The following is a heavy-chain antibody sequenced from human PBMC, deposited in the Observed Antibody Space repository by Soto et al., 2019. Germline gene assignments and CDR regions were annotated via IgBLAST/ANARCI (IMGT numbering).Heavy chain of an antibody. CDR1: GFTFSSYS. CDR3: ARERGPRGFWSGSYIVHYYYGMDV. D-gene: IGHD3-3*01. J-gene: IGHJ6*02. Sequence: EVQLVESGGGLVQPGGSLRLSCAASGFTFSSYSMNWVRQAPGKGLEWVSYISSSSSTIYYADSVKGRFTISRDNAKNSLYLQMNSLRDEDTAVYYCARERGPRGFWSGSYIVHYYYGMDVWGQGTTVTVSS. CDR2: ISSSSSTI. V-gene: IGHV3-48*02.